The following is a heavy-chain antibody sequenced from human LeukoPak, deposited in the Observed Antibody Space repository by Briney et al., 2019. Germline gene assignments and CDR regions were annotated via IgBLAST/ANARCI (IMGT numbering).Heavy chain of an antibody. J-gene: IGHJ6*03. V-gene: IGHV4-59*01. Sequence: SETLSLTCTVSGGSISSYYWSWIRQPPGKGLEWIGYIYYSGSTNYNPSLKSRVTISVDTSKNQVSLKLSSVTAADTAVYYCARGYCSGGSCYSYYYYNYMDVWGKGTTVTVSS. CDR1: GGSISSYY. CDR3: ARGYCSGGSCYSYYYYNYMDV. CDR2: IYYSGST. D-gene: IGHD2-15*01.